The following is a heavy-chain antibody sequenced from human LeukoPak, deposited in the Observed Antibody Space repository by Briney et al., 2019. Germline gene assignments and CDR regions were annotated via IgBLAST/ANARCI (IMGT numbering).Heavy chain of an antibody. V-gene: IGHV3-23*01. Sequence: AGGSLRLSCAASGITFSSYAMNWVRQPPGKGLEWVSGISASESTTYYADSVKGRFTISRDNAKNSLYLQMNSLRAEDTAVYYCAREGPNDAFDIWGQGTMVTVSS. CDR3: AREGPNDAFDI. CDR1: GITFSSYA. J-gene: IGHJ3*02. CDR2: ISASESTT.